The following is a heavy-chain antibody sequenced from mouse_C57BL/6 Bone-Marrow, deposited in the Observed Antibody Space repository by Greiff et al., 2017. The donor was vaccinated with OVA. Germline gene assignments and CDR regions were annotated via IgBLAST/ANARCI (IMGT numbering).Heavy chain of an antibody. V-gene: IGHV5-9-1*02. Sequence: EVHLVESGEGLVKPGGSLKLSCAASGFTFSSYAMSWVRQTPEKRLEWVAYISSGGDYIYYADTVKGRFTISRDNARNTLYLQMSSLKSEDTAMYYCTRVITTVVSYWYFDVWGTGTTVTVSS. CDR2: ISSGGDYI. J-gene: IGHJ1*03. D-gene: IGHD1-1*01. CDR1: GFTFSSYA. CDR3: TRVITTVVSYWYFDV.